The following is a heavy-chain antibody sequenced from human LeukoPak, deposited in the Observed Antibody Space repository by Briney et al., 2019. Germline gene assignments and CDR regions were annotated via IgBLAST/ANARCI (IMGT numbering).Heavy chain of an antibody. CDR3: ARLITELPAAIVWFDP. J-gene: IGHJ5*02. V-gene: IGHV4-59*01. D-gene: IGHD2-2*02. Sequence: SETLSLTCTVSGGSISSYYWSWIRQPPGKGLEWIGYIYYSGSTNYNPSLKSRVTISVDTSKNQFSLKLSSVTAADTAVYYCARLITELPAAIVWFDPWGQGTLVTVSS. CDR2: IYYSGST. CDR1: GGSISSYY.